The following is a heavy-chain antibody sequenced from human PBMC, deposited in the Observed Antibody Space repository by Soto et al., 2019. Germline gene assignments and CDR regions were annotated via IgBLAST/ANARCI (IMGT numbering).Heavy chain of an antibody. Sequence: VQLVESGGGVVQPGRSLRLSCAASGFTLSNAWMSWVRQAPGKGLEWVGRIKSKSDGGTTDYAAPVKGRFTISRDDSKNTLYLQMNSLKTEDTAVYYCTRGRGSYLDAFDIWGQGTMVTVSS. CDR2: IKSKSDGGTT. CDR3: TRGRGSYLDAFDI. D-gene: IGHD1-26*01. CDR1: GFTLSNAW. V-gene: IGHV3-15*01. J-gene: IGHJ3*02.